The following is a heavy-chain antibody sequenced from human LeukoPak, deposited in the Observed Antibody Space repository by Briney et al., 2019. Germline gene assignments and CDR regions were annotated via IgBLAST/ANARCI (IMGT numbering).Heavy chain of an antibody. V-gene: IGHV4-59*01. CDR1: GGSISSYY. D-gene: IGHD5-12*01. Sequence: SETLSLTCTVSGGSISSYYWSWIRQPPGKGLEWLGYIYYSGSTNYNPSLKSRVTISVDTSKNQFSLKLSSVTAADTAVYYCARGGTRGYSGYDPNWFDPWGQGTLVTVSS. CDR2: IYYSGST. J-gene: IGHJ5*02. CDR3: ARGGTRGYSGYDPNWFDP.